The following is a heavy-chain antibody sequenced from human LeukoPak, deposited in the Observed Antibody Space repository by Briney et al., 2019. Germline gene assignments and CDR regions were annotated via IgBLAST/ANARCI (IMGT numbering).Heavy chain of an antibody. Sequence: GGSLRLSCAASGFTFSSYGMHWVRQAPGKGLEWVAVISYDGSNKYYADSVKGRFTISRANSKNTLYLQMNSLRAEDTAVYYCAKGRPYPEVGSSHFDYWGQGTLVTVSS. V-gene: IGHV3-30*18. CDR3: AKGRPYPEVGSSHFDY. CDR2: ISYDGSNK. CDR1: GFTFSSYG. D-gene: IGHD3-10*01. J-gene: IGHJ4*02.